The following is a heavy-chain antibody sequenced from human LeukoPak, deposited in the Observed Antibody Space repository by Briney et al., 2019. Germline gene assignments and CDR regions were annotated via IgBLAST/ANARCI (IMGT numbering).Heavy chain of an antibody. CDR2: IYSGGAA. CDR3: AKMGSSGITIFGVVMPLGAFDI. Sequence: GGSLRLSCAASGFSVVSYYMTWVRQAPGKGLEWVSVIYSGGAAFYTDSVKGRFTISRDGSKNTLYLQMNSLRAEDTAVYYCAKMGSSGITIFGVVMPLGAFDIWGQGTMVTVSS. V-gene: IGHV3-53*01. J-gene: IGHJ3*02. CDR1: GFSVVSYY. D-gene: IGHD3-3*01.